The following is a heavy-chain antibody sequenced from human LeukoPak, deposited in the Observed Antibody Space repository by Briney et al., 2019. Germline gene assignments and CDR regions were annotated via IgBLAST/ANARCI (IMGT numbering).Heavy chain of an antibody. CDR1: GGSISSSSYY. Sequence: SETLSLTCTVSGGSISSSSYYWGWIRQPPGKGLEWIGSIYYSGNTYYNPSLKSRVTISVDTSKNQFSLKLSSVTAADTAVYYCARDTRIQPFDYWGQGTLVTVSS. V-gene: IGHV4-39*07. J-gene: IGHJ4*02. CDR3: ARDTRIQPFDY. D-gene: IGHD5-18*01. CDR2: IYYSGNT.